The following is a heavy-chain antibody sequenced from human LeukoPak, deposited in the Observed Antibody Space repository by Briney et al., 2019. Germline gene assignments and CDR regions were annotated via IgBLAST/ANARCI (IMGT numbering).Heavy chain of an antibody. CDR3: ARDLSDSFDH. CDR2: ISGSSSAI. CDR1: GFTFSSYS. Sequence: GGSLRLSCAASGFTFSSYSINWVRQASGKGLEWISGISGSSSAINYADSVKGRFTISRDNAKNSLYLQLNSLRADDTAVYYCARDLSDSFDHWGQGTLVTVSS. V-gene: IGHV3-48*01. J-gene: IGHJ4*02. D-gene: IGHD3-3*01.